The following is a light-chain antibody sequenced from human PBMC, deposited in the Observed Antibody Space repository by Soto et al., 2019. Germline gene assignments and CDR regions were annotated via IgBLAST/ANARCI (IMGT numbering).Light chain of an antibody. CDR3: SSYSATNTLV. CDR1: SSDVGDYPN. J-gene: IGLJ1*01. CDR2: EVI. V-gene: IGLV2-14*01. Sequence: QAALAQPASVSGSPGQSITISSTCTSSDVGDYPNVSWYQHHPGKVPKLIIYEVIHRPSGVTSRFSGSKSENTASLTISGLQAEYEADYYCSSYSATNTLVFGSGTKVTVL.